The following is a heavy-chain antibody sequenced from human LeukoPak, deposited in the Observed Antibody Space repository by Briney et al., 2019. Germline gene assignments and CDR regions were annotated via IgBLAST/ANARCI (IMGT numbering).Heavy chain of an antibody. J-gene: IGHJ5*02. CDR2: IYSGGNT. CDR1: GGSISSYY. CDR3: ARXXXXXFGXVTQTGGKWFDP. V-gene: IGHV4-4*07. Sequence: PSETLSLTCTVSGGSISSYYWSWIRQPAGKGLEWIGRIYSGGNTNYNPSLKSRVTMAVDTSKNQFSLKLSSVTAVDTALYYCARXXXXXFGXVTQTGGKWFDPWGQGTLVAVSS. D-gene: IGHD3-16*01.